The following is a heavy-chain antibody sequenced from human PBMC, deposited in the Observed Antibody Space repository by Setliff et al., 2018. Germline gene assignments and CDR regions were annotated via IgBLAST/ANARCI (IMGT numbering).Heavy chain of an antibody. CDR1: GYTFANYY. Sequence: GASVKVSCKASGYTFANYYMHWVRQAPGEGLEWMGIITPGGDDTSYAQKFQGRVTITRDMSTSSVYMELSSLRSEDTALYYCVRGTGNPNFFYPWGQGTQVTVSS. V-gene: IGHV1-46*01. CDR3: VRGTGNPNFFYP. J-gene: IGHJ5*02. D-gene: IGHD7-27*01. CDR2: ITPGGDDT.